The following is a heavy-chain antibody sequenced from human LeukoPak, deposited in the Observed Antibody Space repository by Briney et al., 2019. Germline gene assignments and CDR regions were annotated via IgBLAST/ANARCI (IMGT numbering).Heavy chain of an antibody. V-gene: IGHV4-59*01. CDR3: ARALPPVGSWFDC. D-gene: IGHD3-10*01. CDR1: GGSISSYS. CDR2: SYYSGST. J-gene: IGHJ5*01. Sequence: SETLSLTCTVSGGSISSYSWSWIRQPPGKGLEWIGCSYYSGSTNYNPSLKSRVTISVDTSKNQFFLKLSPVTHADTALNYCARALPPVGSWFDCWGQGTPVTVSS.